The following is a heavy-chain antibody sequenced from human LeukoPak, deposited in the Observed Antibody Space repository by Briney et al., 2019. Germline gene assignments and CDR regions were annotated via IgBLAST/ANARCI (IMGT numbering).Heavy chain of an antibody. CDR2: IIPLFDIP. CDR3: ARGGFSGEWFSDLDY. CDR1: GGTFSSYA. D-gene: IGHD3-3*01. J-gene: IGHJ4*02. Sequence: ASVKVSCKASGGTFSSYAFSWVRQAPGQGLEWLGGIIPLFDIPNYAQNFQGRVTFTADKSTSTVYMELSRLRSDDTAVYYCARGGFSGEWFSDLDYWGQGTLVTVSS. V-gene: IGHV1-69*10.